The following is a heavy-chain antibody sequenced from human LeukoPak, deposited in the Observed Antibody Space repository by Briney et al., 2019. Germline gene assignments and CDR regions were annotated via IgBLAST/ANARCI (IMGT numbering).Heavy chain of an antibody. Sequence: PSETLSLTCTVSGGSISSYYWSWIRQPPGKGLEWIGYIYYSGSTNYNPSLKSRVTISVDTSKNQFSLKLSSVTAADTAVYYCARDTVPGDSFDIWGPGSMVTVSS. CDR2: IYYSGST. V-gene: IGHV4-59*01. CDR1: GGSISSYY. J-gene: IGHJ3*02. CDR3: ARDTVPGDSFDI.